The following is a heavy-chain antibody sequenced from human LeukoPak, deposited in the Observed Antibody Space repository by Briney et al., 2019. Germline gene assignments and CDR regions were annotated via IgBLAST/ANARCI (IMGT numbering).Heavy chain of an antibody. J-gene: IGHJ6*02. D-gene: IGHD6-19*01. CDR1: GGTFSSYA. CDR3: ARAAVEESGYYYYGMDV. CDR2: IIPILGIA. V-gene: IGHV1-69*04. Sequence: GSSVKVSCKASGGTFSSYAISWVRQAPGQGLKWMGRIIPILGIANYAQKFQGRVTITADKSTSTAYMELSSLRSEDTAVYYCARAAVEESGYYYYGMDVWGQGTTVTVSS.